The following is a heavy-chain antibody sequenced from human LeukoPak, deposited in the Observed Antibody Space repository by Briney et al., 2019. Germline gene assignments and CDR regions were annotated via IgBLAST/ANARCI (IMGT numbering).Heavy chain of an antibody. V-gene: IGHV4-61*08. J-gene: IGHJ3*01. CDR1: GGSISSGGYY. Sequence: SETLSLTCTVSGGSISSGGYYWSWIRQHPGKGLEWIGYIYYSGSTNYNPSLKSRVTISVDTSKNQFSLKLSSVTAADTAVYYCARFQYSSGFPGAFDVWGQGTMVTVSS. CDR2: IYYSGST. CDR3: ARFQYSSGFPGAFDV. D-gene: IGHD6-19*01.